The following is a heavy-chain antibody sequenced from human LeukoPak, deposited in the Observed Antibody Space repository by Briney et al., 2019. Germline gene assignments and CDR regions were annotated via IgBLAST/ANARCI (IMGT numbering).Heavy chain of an antibody. J-gene: IGHJ6*03. CDR1: GYTFTSYD. V-gene: IGHV1-2*02. CDR3: ARQYPYYYYMDV. CDR2: INPNSGGT. D-gene: IGHD2-2*02. Sequence: ASVKVSCKASGYTFTSYDINWVRQATGQGLEWMGWINPNSGGTNYAQKFQGRVTMTRDTSISTAYMELSRLRSDDTAVYYCARQYPYYYYMDVWGKGTTVTVSS.